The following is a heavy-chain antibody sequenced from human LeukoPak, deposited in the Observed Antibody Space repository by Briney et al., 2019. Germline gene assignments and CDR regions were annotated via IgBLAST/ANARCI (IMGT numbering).Heavy chain of an antibody. CDR2: ISANGGNT. V-gene: IGHV3-23*01. J-gene: IGHJ5*02. D-gene: IGHD3-3*01. CDR1: GFTFSTYA. CDR3: AKGIYNWFDP. Sequence: GGSLRLSCAASGFTFSTYAMSWVRQAPGSGLDWVSTISANGGNTYSADSVKGRFTISRGNSKNTLYLQMNSLTAEDTAVYYCAKGIYNWFDPWGQGTLVTVSS.